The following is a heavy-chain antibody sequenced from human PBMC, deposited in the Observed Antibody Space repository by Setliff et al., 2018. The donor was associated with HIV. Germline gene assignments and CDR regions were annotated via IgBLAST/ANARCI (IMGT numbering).Heavy chain of an antibody. Sequence: GGSLRLSCAASGFTVSSNYMSWVRQAPGKGLEWVSVVYSGGSTYYTDSVKGRFTVSRDNSKNTVYLQMNSLRAEDTAVYYCALGGGSYSDAFDIWGQGTMVTVS. CDR3: ALGGGSYSDAFDI. D-gene: IGHD1-26*01. CDR1: GFTVSSNY. J-gene: IGHJ3*02. CDR2: VYSGGST. V-gene: IGHV3-53*01.